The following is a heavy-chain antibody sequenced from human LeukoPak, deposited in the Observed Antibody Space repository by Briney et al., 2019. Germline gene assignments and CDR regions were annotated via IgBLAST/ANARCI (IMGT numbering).Heavy chain of an antibody. D-gene: IGHD5-12*01. J-gene: IGHJ4*02. Sequence: PGGPLRLSCAPSGFTVSNNYMSWVRQAPGKGLEWVSVIHSGGTTNYADSVQGRFTISRDNSKTTVYLHMNSLRAEDTAVYYCARDSDSGYGPFASWGQGTLVTVSS. CDR2: IHSGGTT. V-gene: IGHV3-53*01. CDR1: GFTVSNNY. CDR3: ARDSDSGYGPFAS.